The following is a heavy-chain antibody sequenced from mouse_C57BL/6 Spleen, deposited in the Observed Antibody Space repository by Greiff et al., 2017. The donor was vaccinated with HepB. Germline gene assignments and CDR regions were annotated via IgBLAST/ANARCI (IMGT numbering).Heavy chain of an antibody. D-gene: IGHD4-1*02. V-gene: IGHV1-82*01. CDR1: GYAFSSSW. Sequence: VQLQQSGPELVKPGASVKISCKASGYAFSSSWMNWVKQRPGKGLEWIGRIYPGDGDTNYNGKFKGKATLTADKSSSTAYMQLSSLTSEDSAVYFCARSIGIGGLDYWGQGTTLTVSS. CDR3: ARSIGIGGLDY. CDR2: IYPGDGDT. J-gene: IGHJ2*01.